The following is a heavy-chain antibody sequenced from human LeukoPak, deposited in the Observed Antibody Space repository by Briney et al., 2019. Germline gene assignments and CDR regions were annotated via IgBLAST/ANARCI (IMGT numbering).Heavy chain of an antibody. D-gene: IGHD1-1*01. V-gene: IGHV3-43D*04. Sequence: PGGSLRLSCAASGFTFHEYAMHWVRQAPGKGPAWVSRISWDGDITNYADSVQGRFTISRDNKENSLYLQLNSLRGDDTALYYWSKRRYRANWYEFDDWGQGTRVIVSS. J-gene: IGHJ4*02. CDR3: SKRRYRANWYEFDD. CDR2: ISWDGDIT. CDR1: GFTFHEYA.